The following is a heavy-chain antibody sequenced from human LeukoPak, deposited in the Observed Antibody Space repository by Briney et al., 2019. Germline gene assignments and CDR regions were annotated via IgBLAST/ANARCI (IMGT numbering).Heavy chain of an antibody. CDR3: ARQAYPYSSSLVGDY. CDR1: GGSISSYY. CDR2: IYYCGST. J-gene: IGHJ4*02. D-gene: IGHD6-13*01. V-gene: IGHV4-59*08. Sequence: SETLSLTCTVSGGSISSYYWSWIRQPPGKGLEWIGYIYYCGSTNYNPSLKSRVTISVDTSKNQFSLKLSSVTAADTAVYYCARQAYPYSSSLVGDYWGQGTLVTVSS.